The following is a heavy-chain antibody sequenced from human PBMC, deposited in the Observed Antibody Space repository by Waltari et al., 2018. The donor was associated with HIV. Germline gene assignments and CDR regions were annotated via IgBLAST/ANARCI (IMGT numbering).Heavy chain of an antibody. Sequence: QVQLQESGPGLVKPSETLSLTCAVSGYSISSGYYWGWIRQPPGKGLEWIGSIYHSGTSFYNPSLERRVTMSVDTSTNQFSLKLSSVTAADTAVHYCARGNLVDCTFDIWGQGTMVTVSS. CDR3: ARGNLVDCTFDI. CDR2: IYHSGTS. J-gene: IGHJ3*02. V-gene: IGHV4-38-2*01. CDR1: GYSISSGYY. D-gene: IGHD3-9*01.